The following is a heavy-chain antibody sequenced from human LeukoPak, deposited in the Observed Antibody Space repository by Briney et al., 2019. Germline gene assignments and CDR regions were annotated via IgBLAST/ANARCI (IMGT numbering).Heavy chain of an antibody. CDR2: MNPNSGNT. J-gene: IGHJ4*02. D-gene: IGHD5-18*01. V-gene: IGHV1-8*01. CDR3: ARGLKRWIQLWLNY. Sequence: GASVKISCKASGYTFNSYDIDWVRQATGQGLEWMGWMNPNSGNTGYAQKFQGRVTMTRNTSISTAYMELSSLRSEDTAVYYCARGLKRWIQLWLNYWGQGTLVTVSS. CDR1: GYTFNSYD.